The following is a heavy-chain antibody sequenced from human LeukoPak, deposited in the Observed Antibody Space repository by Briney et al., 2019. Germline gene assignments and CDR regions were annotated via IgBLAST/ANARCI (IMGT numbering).Heavy chain of an antibody. CDR3: AKDDYYDSSGYYGD. V-gene: IGHV3-23*01. D-gene: IGHD3-22*01. J-gene: IGHJ4*02. CDR1: GFTFSSYA. CDR2: ISGSGGST. Sequence: PGGSLRLSCAASGFTFSSYAMSWVRQAPGKGLEWVSAISGSGGSTYYADSVKGRFTISRDNSKNTLYLQMNSLRAEDTAVYYCAKDDYYDSSGYYGDWGQGTLVTVSS.